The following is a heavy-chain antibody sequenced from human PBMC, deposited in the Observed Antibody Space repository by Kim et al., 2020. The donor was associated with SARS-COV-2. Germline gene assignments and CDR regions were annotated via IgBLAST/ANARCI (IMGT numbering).Heavy chain of an antibody. J-gene: IGHJ4*02. CDR2: IHPPDSNI. CDR1: GYSFTNNW. D-gene: IGHD2-2*01. CDR3: ERQGWGTTSCHSIDF. Sequence: GESLKISCQASGYSFTNNWIAWVRQMPGKGLECMGIIHPPDSNIRYSPSFQGQVTISVDKSIDTAYLQWSSLEATDTAMYYCERQGWGTTSCHSIDFWGQGTMVTVSS. V-gene: IGHV5-51*01.